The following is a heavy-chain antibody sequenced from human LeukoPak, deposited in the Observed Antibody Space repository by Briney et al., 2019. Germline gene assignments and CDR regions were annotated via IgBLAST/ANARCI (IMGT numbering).Heavy chain of an antibody. CDR2: IYTSGST. J-gene: IGHJ4*02. V-gene: IGHV4-4*07. Sequence: SETLSLTCTVSGGSISSYYWSWIRQPAGKGLEWIGRIYTSGSTNYNPSLKSRVTMSVDTSKNQFSLKLSSVTAADTAVYYCAKKFTFLGVVITVFDYGGQETLVTVP. CDR1: GGSISSYY. D-gene: IGHD3-3*01. CDR3: AKKFTFLGVVITVFDY.